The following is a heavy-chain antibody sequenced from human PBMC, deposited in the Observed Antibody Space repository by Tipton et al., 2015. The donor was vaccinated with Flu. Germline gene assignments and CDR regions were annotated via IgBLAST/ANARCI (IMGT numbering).Heavy chain of an antibody. J-gene: IGHJ3*02. D-gene: IGHD2-15*01. V-gene: IGHV4-31*03. CDR3: ARGPCSGGNCYVKGAFDI. CDR1: GGSISSGGSY. Sequence: TLSLTCTVSGGSISSGGSYWSWIRQHPGKGLEWIGNIYYTGITDYSPSLKSRVTMSGDTSKNQFSLKLSSVTAADTAVYYCARGPCSGGNCYVKGAFDIWGQETMVTVSS. CDR2: IYYTGIT.